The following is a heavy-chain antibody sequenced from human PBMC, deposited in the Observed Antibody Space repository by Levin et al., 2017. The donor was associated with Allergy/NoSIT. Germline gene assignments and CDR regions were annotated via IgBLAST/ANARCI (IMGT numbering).Heavy chain of an antibody. V-gene: IGHV1-18*01. CDR1: GFTFNTYG. CDR3: VRDGLQRLHLGAIPRWYWLDP. D-gene: IGHD4-11*01. CDR2: ISAYNGDT. J-gene: IGHJ5*02. Sequence: ASVKVSCKTSGFTFNTYGFTWVRQAPGQGLEWMGWISAYNGDTKYARNFEDRVTMATDTSTSTVYMEMRGLTSDDTAVYYCVRDGLQRLHLGAIPRWYWLDPWGQGTPVTVSS.